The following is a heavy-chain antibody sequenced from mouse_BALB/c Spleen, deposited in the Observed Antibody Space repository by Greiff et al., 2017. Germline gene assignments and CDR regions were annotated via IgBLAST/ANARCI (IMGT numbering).Heavy chain of an antibody. D-gene: IGHD2-4*01. CDR3: AKIYYDYDVYYAMDY. J-gene: IGHJ4*01. Sequence: EVQLVESGGGLVQPGGSLKLSCAASGFTFSSYGMSWVRQTPDKRLELVATINSNGGSTYYPDSVKGRFTISRDNAKNTLYLQMSSLKSEDTAMYYCAKIYYDYDVYYAMDYWGQGTSVTVSS. CDR2: INSNGGST. V-gene: IGHV5-6-3*01. CDR1: GFTFSSYG.